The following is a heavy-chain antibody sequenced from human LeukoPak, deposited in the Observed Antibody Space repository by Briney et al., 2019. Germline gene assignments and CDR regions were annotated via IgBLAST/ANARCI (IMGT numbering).Heavy chain of an antibody. V-gene: IGHV1-69*04. CDR3: ASTYYYDSSGYYYVFYFDY. D-gene: IGHD3-22*01. Sequence: SVKVSCKASGGTFSSYAISWVRQAPGQGLEWMGRIIPILGIANYAQKFQGRVTITADKSTSTAYMELSSLRSEDTAVYYCASTYYYDSSGYYYVFYFDYWGQGTLVTVSS. CDR1: GGTFSSYA. CDR2: IIPILGIA. J-gene: IGHJ4*02.